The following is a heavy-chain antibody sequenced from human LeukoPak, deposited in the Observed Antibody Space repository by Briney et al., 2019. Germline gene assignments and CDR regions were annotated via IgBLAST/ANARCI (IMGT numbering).Heavy chain of an antibody. CDR1: GYTFTGNY. CDR3: ARDPGGLHAY. V-gene: IGHV1-2*06. J-gene: IGHJ4*02. D-gene: IGHD4-11*01. Sequence: ASVKVSCKASGYTFTGNYMHWVRQAPGQGLEWMGRINPNSGGTNYAQQFQGRVTMTRDTSTSTAYMELRRLRSDDTAVYYCARDPGGLHAYWGQGTLVTVSS. CDR2: INPNSGGT.